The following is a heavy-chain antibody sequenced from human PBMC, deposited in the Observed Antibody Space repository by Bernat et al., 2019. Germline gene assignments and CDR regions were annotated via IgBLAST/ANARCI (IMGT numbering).Heavy chain of an antibody. CDR2: MNPNSGNT. Sequence: QVQLVQSGAEVKKPGASVKVSCKASGYTFTSFDINWVRQAAGQGPEWMGWMNPNSGNTGYAQKFQGRVTMTRDTPTNTAYMDLSSLTSEDTAVYYCARGRDSSSHLDYRGQGTLLTVSS. V-gene: IGHV1-8*01. CDR3: ARGRDSSSHLDY. CDR1: GYTFTSFD. J-gene: IGHJ4*02. D-gene: IGHD6-13*01.